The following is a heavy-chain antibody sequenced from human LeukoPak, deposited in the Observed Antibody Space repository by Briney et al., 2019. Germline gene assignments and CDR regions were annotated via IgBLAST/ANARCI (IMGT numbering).Heavy chain of an antibody. D-gene: IGHD6-6*01. Sequence: SETLSLTCAVYGGSFSGYYWSWIRQPPGKGLEWIGEINHSGSTNYNPSLKSRVTISVDTSKNQFSLKLSSVTAADTAVYYCAGGGLTIAALYGYWGQGTLVTVSS. CDR2: INHSGST. V-gene: IGHV4-34*01. J-gene: IGHJ4*02. CDR3: AGGGLTIAALYGY. CDR1: GGSFSGYY.